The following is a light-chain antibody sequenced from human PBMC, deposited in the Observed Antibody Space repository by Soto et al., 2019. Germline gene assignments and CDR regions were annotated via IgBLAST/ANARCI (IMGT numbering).Light chain of an antibody. Sequence: DIVMTQSPLSLPVTPGEPASISCRSSQSLLHSNGYNYLDWYLQKPGQPPKLLIYWASARDSGVPDRFSGSGSGTDFTLTISSLQAEDVAIYYCQQYYGTPVTFGQGTKVEIK. J-gene: IGKJ1*01. CDR2: WAS. CDR3: QQYYGTPVT. V-gene: IGKV2-28*01. CDR1: QSLLHSNGYNY.